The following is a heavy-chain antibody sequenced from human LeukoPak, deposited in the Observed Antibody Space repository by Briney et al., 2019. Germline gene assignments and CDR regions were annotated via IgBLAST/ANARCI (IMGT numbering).Heavy chain of an antibody. CDR2: IYYSGTT. D-gene: IGHD3-22*01. V-gene: IGHV4-39*07. Sequence: PSETLSLTCTVSGDSISSSTYYWAWIRQPPGKGLEWIGSIYYSGTTHYNPSLRSRVTISVDTSKNQFSLKLTSVTAADSAVCYCARVRADSSGFYYLFDHWGQGTLVTVSS. J-gene: IGHJ4*02. CDR1: GDSISSSTYY. CDR3: ARVRADSSGFYYLFDH.